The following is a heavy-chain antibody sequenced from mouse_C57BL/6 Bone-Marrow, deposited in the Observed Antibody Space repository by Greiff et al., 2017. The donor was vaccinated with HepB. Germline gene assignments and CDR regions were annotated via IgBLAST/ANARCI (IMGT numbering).Heavy chain of an antibody. V-gene: IGHV7-3*01. Sequence: EVQGVESGGGLVQPGGSLSLSCAASGFTFTDYYMSWVRQPPGKALEWLGFIRNKANGYTTEYSASVKGRFTISRDNSQSILYLQMNALRAEDSATYYCARFLNYYCSFFMDYWGQGTSVTVSS. CDR2: IRNKANGYTT. D-gene: IGHD1-1*01. J-gene: IGHJ4*01. CDR3: ARFLNYYCSFFMDY. CDR1: GFTFTDYY.